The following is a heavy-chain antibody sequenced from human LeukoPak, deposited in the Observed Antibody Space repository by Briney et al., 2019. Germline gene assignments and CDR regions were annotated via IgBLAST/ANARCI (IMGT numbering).Heavy chain of an antibody. Sequence: GGSLRLSCAASGFTFSSYAMSWVRQAPGKGLEWVSAISSSSSTIYYADSVKGRFTISRDNAKNSLYLQMNSLRAEDTAVYYCASLGIAVAQYYFDYWGQGTLVTVSS. CDR1: GFTFSSYA. V-gene: IGHV3-48*04. CDR2: ISSSSSTI. J-gene: IGHJ4*02. CDR3: ASLGIAVAQYYFDY. D-gene: IGHD6-19*01.